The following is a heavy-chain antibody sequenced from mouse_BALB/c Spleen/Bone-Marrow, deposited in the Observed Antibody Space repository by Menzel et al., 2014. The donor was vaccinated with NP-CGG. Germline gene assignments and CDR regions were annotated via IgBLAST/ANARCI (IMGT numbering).Heavy chain of an antibody. J-gene: IGHJ4*01. V-gene: IGHV1-87*01. CDR3: ARRDYGIRENYYAMDY. CDR1: GYTFTSYW. Sequence: VQLVESGAELARPGASVNLSCKASGYTFTSYWMQWVKQRPGQGLEWIGAIYPGDGDTRYTQKFKGKATLTADKSSSTAYMQLSSLASEDSAVYYCARRDYGIRENYYAMDYWGQGTSVTVSS. D-gene: IGHD1-2*01. CDR2: IYPGDGDT.